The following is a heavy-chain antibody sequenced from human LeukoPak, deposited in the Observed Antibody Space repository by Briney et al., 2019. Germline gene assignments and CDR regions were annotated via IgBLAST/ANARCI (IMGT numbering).Heavy chain of an antibody. J-gene: IGHJ5*02. CDR3: ARGDCSSTSCYAGRSWFDP. Sequence: SETLSLTCTVSGGSISSGGYYWSWIRQHPGKGLEWIGYIYYSGSTYYNPSLKSRVTISVDTSKNQFSLKLSSVTAADTAVYYCARGDCSSTSCYAGRSWFDPWGQGTLVTVSS. D-gene: IGHD2-2*01. V-gene: IGHV4-31*03. CDR1: GGSISSGGYY. CDR2: IYYSGST.